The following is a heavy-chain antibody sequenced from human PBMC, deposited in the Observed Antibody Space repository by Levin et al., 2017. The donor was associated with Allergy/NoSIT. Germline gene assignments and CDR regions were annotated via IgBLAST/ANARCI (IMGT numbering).Heavy chain of an antibody. V-gene: IGHV3-30-3*01. CDR1: GFTFSSYA. J-gene: IGHJ6*02. CDR3: ARVSVAARLVMGMDV. Sequence: LSLTCAASGFTFSSYAMHWVRQAPGKGLEWVAVISYDGSNKYYADSVKGRFTISRDNSKNTLYLQMNSLRAEDTAVYYCARVSVAARLVMGMDVWGQGTTVTVSS. D-gene: IGHD6-6*01. CDR2: ISYDGSNK.